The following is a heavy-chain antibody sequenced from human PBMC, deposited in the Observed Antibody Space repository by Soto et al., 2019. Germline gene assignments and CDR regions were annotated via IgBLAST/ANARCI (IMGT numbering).Heavy chain of an antibody. V-gene: IGHV4-31*03. CDR2: IYYSGST. CDR1: GGSVNSGGYH. D-gene: IGHD1-1*01. J-gene: IGHJ6*02. Sequence: QVQLQESGPGQVKPSQTLSLTCTVSGGSVNSGGYHWSWIRQHPGKGPGWIGDIYYSGSTYYNPSLKRRVTISIDTSTNPFSLHLSALNAADTAVYYCARAPIPNWNYYGMDVWGQGTTVTVSS. CDR3: ARAPIPNWNYYGMDV.